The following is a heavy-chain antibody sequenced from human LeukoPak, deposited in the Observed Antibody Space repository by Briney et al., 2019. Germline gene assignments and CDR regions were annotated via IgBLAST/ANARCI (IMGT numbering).Heavy chain of an antibody. V-gene: IGHV4-59*11. D-gene: IGHD4-17*01. CDR3: ARDPSTGTIGFDI. J-gene: IGHJ3*02. CDR1: GGSISSHS. CDR2: ISYSGST. Sequence: PSETLSLTCTVSGGSISSHSWTWIRQSPGKGLEWIGYISYSGSTNYNPSLKSRVTLSVDTSKNQFSQKLSSVTAADTAVYYCARDPSTGTIGFDIWGQGTTVTVSS.